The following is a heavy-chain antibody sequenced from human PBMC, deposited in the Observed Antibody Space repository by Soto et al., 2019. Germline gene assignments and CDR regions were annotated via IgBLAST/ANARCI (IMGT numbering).Heavy chain of an antibody. D-gene: IGHD3-10*01. CDR1: GGSISSSSYY. V-gene: IGHV4-39*01. Sequence: SETLSLTCTVSGGSISSSSYYWGWIRQPPGKGLEWIGSIYYSGSTYYNPSLKSRVTISVDTSKNQFSLKLSSVTAADTAMYYCARQHKDYYGSGSLPHPVYYFDYWGQGTLVTVSS. CDR2: IYYSGST. J-gene: IGHJ4*02. CDR3: ARQHKDYYGSGSLPHPVYYFDY.